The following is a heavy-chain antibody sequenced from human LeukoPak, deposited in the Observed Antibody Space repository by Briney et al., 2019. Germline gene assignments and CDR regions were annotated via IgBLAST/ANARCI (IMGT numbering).Heavy chain of an antibody. CDR2: IYYSGST. CDR3: ARLAARTTSSFDY. Sequence: SETLSLTCTVSGGSISSSSYYWGWIRQPPGKGLEWIGSIYYSGSTYYNPSLKSRVTISVDTSKNQFSLKLSSVTAADTAVYYCARLAARTTSSFDYWGQGTLVTVSS. D-gene: IGHD6-6*01. J-gene: IGHJ4*02. CDR1: GGSISSSSYY. V-gene: IGHV4-39*01.